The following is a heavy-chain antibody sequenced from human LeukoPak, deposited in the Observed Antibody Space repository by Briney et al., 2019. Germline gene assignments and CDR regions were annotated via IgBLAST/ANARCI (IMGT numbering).Heavy chain of an antibody. V-gene: IGHV4-59*08. CDR1: DDSISTFY. Sequence: PSETLSLTCTVSDDSISTFYWSWIRQPPGKGLEWMGYVSYSGSTKYNPSLKSRITISSDTSKSQFSLKVNSVTAADTAVYYCARLPGTRNYGWFDPWGQGTLVIVSS. D-gene: IGHD1-7*01. CDR3: ARLPGTRNYGWFDP. CDR2: VSYSGST. J-gene: IGHJ5*01.